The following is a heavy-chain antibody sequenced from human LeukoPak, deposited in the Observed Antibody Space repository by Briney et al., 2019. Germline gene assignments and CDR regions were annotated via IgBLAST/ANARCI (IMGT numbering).Heavy chain of an antibody. CDR1: GFTFSSYS. Sequence: GGSLRLSCAASGFTFSSYSMNWVRQAPGKGLEWVSYISSSSSTIYYADSVKGRFTISRDNAKNSLYLQMNSLRAEDTAVYYCARDDDDYSNSGPLDYWGQGTLVTVSS. D-gene: IGHD4-11*01. CDR2: ISSSSSTI. V-gene: IGHV3-48*04. CDR3: ARDDDDYSNSGPLDY. J-gene: IGHJ4*02.